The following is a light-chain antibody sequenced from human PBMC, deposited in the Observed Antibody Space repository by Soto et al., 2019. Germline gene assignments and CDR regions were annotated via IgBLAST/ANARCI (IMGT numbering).Light chain of an antibody. CDR2: EVS. CDR3: SLYTSTNTWV. J-gene: IGLJ3*02. Sequence: QSALTQPASVSGSPGQSITISCTGTSGDIGSYNRVSWYQQPPGTAPKLMIFEVSNRPSGVPDRFSGSKSGNTASLTISGLQAEDEADYYCSLYTSTNTWVFGGGTKLTVL. CDR1: SGDIGSYNR. V-gene: IGLV2-18*01.